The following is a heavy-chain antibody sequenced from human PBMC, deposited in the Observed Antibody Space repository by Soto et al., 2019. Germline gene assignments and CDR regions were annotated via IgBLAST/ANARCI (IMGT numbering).Heavy chain of an antibody. CDR2: ISHDGASG. D-gene: IGHD4-17*01. Sequence: GGSLRLSCAASGFIFSNYAMQWVRQAPGKGLEWVALISHDGASGLYTGPVKGRFTISRDNSKNTLYLQMNSLRAEDTAVYYCVRDSDGDYEPRKVFSPGTNWGQGTLVTVSS. V-gene: IGHV3-30-3*01. CDR3: VRDSDGDYEPRKVFSPGTN. J-gene: IGHJ4*01. CDR1: GFIFSNYA.